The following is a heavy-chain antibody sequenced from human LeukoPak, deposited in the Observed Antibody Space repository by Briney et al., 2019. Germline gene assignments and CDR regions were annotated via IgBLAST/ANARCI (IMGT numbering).Heavy chain of an antibody. Sequence: GASVKVSCKASGYTFTGYYMHWVRQAPGQGLEWMGWINPNSGGTNYAQKFQGRVAMTRDTSISTAYMELSRPRSDDTAVYYCARDRDYGDYVFVFDYWGQGTLVTVSS. CDR3: ARDRDYGDYVFVFDY. D-gene: IGHD4-17*01. J-gene: IGHJ4*02. CDR1: GYTFTGYY. V-gene: IGHV1-2*02. CDR2: INPNSGGT.